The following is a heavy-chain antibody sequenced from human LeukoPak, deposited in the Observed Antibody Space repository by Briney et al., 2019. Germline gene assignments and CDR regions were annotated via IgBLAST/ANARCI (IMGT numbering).Heavy chain of an antibody. D-gene: IGHD6-19*01. V-gene: IGHV4-34*01. CDR3: ARVRSSGWYLYYYYMDV. Sequence: SETLSLTCAVYGGSFSGYYWSWIRQPPGKGLEWIGEINHSGSTNYNPSLKSRVTISVDTSKNQFSLKLSSVTAADTAVYYCARVRSSGWYLYYYYMDVWGKGTTVTVSS. CDR1: GGSFSGYY. J-gene: IGHJ6*03. CDR2: INHSGST.